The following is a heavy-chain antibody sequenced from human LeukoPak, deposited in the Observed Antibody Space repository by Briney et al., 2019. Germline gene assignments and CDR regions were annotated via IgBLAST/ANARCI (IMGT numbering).Heavy chain of an antibody. Sequence: SETLSLTCTVSGGSISSYYWSWIRQPPGKGLEWIGCIYYSGSTNYNPSLKSRVTISVDTSKNQFSLKLSSVTAADTAVYYCARSSRGYSLDDYWGQGTLVTVSS. J-gene: IGHJ4*02. CDR1: GGSISSYY. D-gene: IGHD5-18*01. V-gene: IGHV4-59*08. CDR2: IYYSGST. CDR3: ARSSRGYSLDDY.